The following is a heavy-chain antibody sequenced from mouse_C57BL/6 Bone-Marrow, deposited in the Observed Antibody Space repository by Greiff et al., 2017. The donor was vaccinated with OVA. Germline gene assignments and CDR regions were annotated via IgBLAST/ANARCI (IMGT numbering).Heavy chain of an antibody. D-gene: IGHD1-1*01. Sequence: VQLKESGPELVKPGASVKISCKASGYSFTDYNMNWVKQSNGKSLEWIGVINPNYGTTSYNQKFKGKATLTVDQSSSTAYMQLNSLTSEDSAVYYCAIGFYYYGSSYDYFDYWGQGTTLTVSS. CDR1: GYSFTDYN. CDR2: INPNYGTT. J-gene: IGHJ2*01. CDR3: AIGFYYYGSSYDYFDY. V-gene: IGHV1-39*01.